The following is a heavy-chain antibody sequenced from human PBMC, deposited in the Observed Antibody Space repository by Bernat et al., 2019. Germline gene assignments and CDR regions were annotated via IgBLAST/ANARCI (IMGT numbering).Heavy chain of an antibody. V-gene: IGHV3-64*01. D-gene: IGHD6-13*01. CDR3: ARAYSSSWYNYDAFDI. Sequence: EVQLVESGGGLVQPGGSLRLSCAASGFTFSSYAMNWVRQAPGKRLEYVSAISNNGGTTHYANSVKGRFTISRDNSKNTLDLQMNSLRAEDTAVYYCARAYSSSWYNYDAFDIWGQGTMVTVSS. CDR2: ISNNGGTT. J-gene: IGHJ3*02. CDR1: GFTFSSYA.